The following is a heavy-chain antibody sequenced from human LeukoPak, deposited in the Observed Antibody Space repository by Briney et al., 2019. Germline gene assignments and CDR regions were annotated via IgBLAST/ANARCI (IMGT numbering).Heavy chain of an antibody. CDR2: IYYSGST. D-gene: IGHD3-22*01. V-gene: IGHV4-39*01. J-gene: IGHJ4*02. Sequence: SSETLSLTCTVSGGSISSSSYYWGWIRQPPGKGLEWIGSIYYSGSTYYNPSLKSRVTISVDTSKNQFSLKLSSVTAADTAVYYCASLLVYPYYYDSSGYLFDYWGQGTLVTVSS. CDR3: ASLLVYPYYYDSSGYLFDY. CDR1: GGSISSSSYY.